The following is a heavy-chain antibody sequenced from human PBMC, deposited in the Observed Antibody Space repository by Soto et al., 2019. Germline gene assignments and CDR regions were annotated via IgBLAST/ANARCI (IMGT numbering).Heavy chain of an antibody. CDR3: AAKPDYYDSSGYYLNWFDP. D-gene: IGHD3-22*01. J-gene: IGHJ5*02. Sequence: SVKVSCKAPGFTFTSSAVQWVRQARGQRLEWIGWIVVGSGNTNYAQKFQERVTITRDMSTSTAYMELSSLRSEDTAVYYCAAKPDYYDSSGYYLNWFDPWGQGTLVTVSS. V-gene: IGHV1-58*01. CDR1: GFTFTSSA. CDR2: IVVGSGNT.